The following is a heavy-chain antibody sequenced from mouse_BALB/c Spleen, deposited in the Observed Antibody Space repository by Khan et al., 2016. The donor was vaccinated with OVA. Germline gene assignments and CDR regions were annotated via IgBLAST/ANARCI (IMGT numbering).Heavy chain of an antibody. D-gene: IGHD1-1*01. CDR3: ARRGLRWDFDY. CDR1: GYTFINYW. J-gene: IGHJ2*01. CDR2: INPSTAYT. Sequence: QVQLKQSGAELAKPGASVKMSCKASGYTFINYWILWVKQRPGQGLEWIGYINPSTAYTEYNQNFKDKATLTADKSSSTAYMQLSSLTSEDSAVYYCARRGLRWDFDYWGQGTTLTVSS. V-gene: IGHV1-7*01.